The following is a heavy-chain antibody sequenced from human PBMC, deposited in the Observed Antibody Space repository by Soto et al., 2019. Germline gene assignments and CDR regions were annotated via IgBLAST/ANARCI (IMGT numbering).Heavy chain of an antibody. CDR2: INDSGNI. D-gene: IGHD3-10*01. Sequence: QVQLQQWGAGLLKPSETLSLTCAVYGGSFSGYQWTWIRQTPGKGLEWIGEINDSGNINYNPSLKGRVTILGGTGKKQISPKVGFVAGGDTAVYYCAGGLILLVGELSRPGGYYYYLDVWGKGTTVTVSS. CDR1: GGSFSGYQ. V-gene: IGHV4-34*01. J-gene: IGHJ6*03. CDR3: AGGLILLVGELSRPGGYYYYLDV.